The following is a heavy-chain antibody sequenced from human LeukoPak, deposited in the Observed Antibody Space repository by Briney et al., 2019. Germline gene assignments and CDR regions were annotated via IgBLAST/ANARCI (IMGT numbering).Heavy chain of an antibody. J-gene: IGHJ4*02. V-gene: IGHV3-64*02. Sequence: GGSLRLSCAASGFTFSNYVVHWVRQAPGKGLEWVSAINNNGDNTYYTDSVKGRFTISRENFQHTLYLQMGSLRDEDIAVYYCGRVGDRRDWYYFDYWGQGTLVTVST. CDR1: GFTFSNYV. CDR3: GRVGDRRDWYYFDY. CDR2: INNNGDNT. D-gene: IGHD3/OR15-3a*01.